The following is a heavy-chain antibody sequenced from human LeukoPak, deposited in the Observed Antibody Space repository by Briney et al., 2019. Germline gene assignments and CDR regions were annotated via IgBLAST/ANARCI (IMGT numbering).Heavy chain of an antibody. CDR1: GFTFSTYA. D-gene: IGHD3-16*01. V-gene: IGHV3-23*01. Sequence: GGSLRLSCAATGFTFSTYAMSWVRQAPGKGLEWVSAISVGGSTTYYADSVKGRFTISRDNSKNTLYLQMNSLRAEDTAVYYCAKDSLADIDYWGQGTLVTVSS. CDR2: ISVGGSTT. J-gene: IGHJ4*02. CDR3: AKDSLADIDY.